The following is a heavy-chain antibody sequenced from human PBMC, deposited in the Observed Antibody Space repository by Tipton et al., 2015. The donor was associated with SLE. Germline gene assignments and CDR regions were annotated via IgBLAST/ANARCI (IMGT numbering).Heavy chain of an antibody. J-gene: IGHJ3*01. V-gene: IGHV4-38-2*01. D-gene: IGHD3-3*01. CDR2: INHSGST. CDR1: GYSISSGYY. Sequence: TLSLTCAVSGYSISSGYYWGWIRQPPGKGLEWIGEINHSGSTNYNPSLKSRVTISVDTSKNQFSLKLNSVTAADTAVYYCASRKTYYDFWSGYPDAFDFWGQGTMVTVSS. CDR3: ASRKTYYDFWSGYPDAFDF.